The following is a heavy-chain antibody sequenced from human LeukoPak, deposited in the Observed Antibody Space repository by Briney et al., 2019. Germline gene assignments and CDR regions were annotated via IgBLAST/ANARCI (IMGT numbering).Heavy chain of an antibody. CDR1: GFTFSSYV. CDR2: ISGGGGST. CDR3: AKRGLAASGTGY. J-gene: IGHJ4*02. V-gene: IGHV3-23*01. D-gene: IGHD6-13*01. Sequence: SGGSLRLSCAASGFTFSSYVMSWVRQAPGKGLEWVSTISGGGGSTYYADSAKGRFTISRDNSRNTFYLQMNSLRAEDTAVYYCAKRGLAASGTGYWGQGTLVTVSS.